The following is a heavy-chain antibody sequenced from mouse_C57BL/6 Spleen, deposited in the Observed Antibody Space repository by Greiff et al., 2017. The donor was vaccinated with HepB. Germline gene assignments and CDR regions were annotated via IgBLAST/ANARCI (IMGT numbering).Heavy chain of an antibody. CDR3: ARGTAQATLAMDY. J-gene: IGHJ4*01. V-gene: IGHV1-81*01. CDR2: IDPRSGNT. D-gene: IGHD3-2*02. CDR1: GYTFTSYG. Sequence: VQLQQSGAELARPGASVKLSCKASGYTFTSYGISWVKQRTGQGLEWIGEIDPRSGNTYYNEKFKGKATLTADKSSSTAYMELRSLTSEDSAVYFCARGTAQATLAMDYWGQGTSVTVSS.